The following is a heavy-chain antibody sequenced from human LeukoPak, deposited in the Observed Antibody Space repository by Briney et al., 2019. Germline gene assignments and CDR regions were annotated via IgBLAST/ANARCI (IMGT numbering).Heavy chain of an antibody. CDR3: ARVGSGSFDY. J-gene: IGHJ4*02. CDR2: IYYSGST. V-gene: IGHV4-39*07. D-gene: IGHD3-10*01. CDR1: GGSISSSSYY. Sequence: SETLSLTCPVSGGSISSSSYYWGWIRQPPGKGLEWIGSIYYSGSTYYNPSLKSRVTISVDTSKNQFSLKLSSVTAADTAVYYCARVGSGSFDYWGQGTLVTVSS.